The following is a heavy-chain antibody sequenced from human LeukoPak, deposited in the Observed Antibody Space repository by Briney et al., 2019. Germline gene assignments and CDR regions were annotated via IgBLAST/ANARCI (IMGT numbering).Heavy chain of an antibody. J-gene: IGHJ4*02. CDR2: IWYDGHNK. D-gene: IGHD6-19*01. CDR3: AREWGPIAVAGGPGY. Sequence: GGSLRLSCAASGFTFSKYVMHWVRQAPGKGLEWLALIWYDGHNKYYADSVKGRFSISRDNSKNTLFLEMNDLRAEDTALYYCAREWGPIAVAGGPGYWGQGTPVTVSS. CDR1: GFTFSKYV. V-gene: IGHV3-33*01.